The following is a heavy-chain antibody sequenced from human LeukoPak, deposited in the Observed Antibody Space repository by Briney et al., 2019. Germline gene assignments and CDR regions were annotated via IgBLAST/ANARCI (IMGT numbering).Heavy chain of an antibody. CDR1: GFTFSSYG. CDR3: AREAAESGNAFDI. CDR2: IWYDGSNK. Sequence: PGGSLRLSCAASGFTFSSYGMHWVRQAPGKGLEWVAVIWYDGSNKYYADSVKGRFTISRDNSKNTLYLQMNSLRAEDTAVYYCAREAAESGNAFDIWGQGTMVTVSS. V-gene: IGHV3-33*01. J-gene: IGHJ3*02. D-gene: IGHD1-26*01.